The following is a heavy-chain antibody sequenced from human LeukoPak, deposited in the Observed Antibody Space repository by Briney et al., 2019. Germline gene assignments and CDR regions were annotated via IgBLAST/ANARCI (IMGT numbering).Heavy chain of an antibody. V-gene: IGHV3-15*01. D-gene: IGHD3-10*01. CDR1: GFTFSNAW. CDR3: AKDSTIVRGVIIPSSVDY. Sequence: GGSLRLSCAASGFTFSNAWMSWVRQAPGKGLEWVGRIKSKTDGGTTDYAAPVKGRFTISRDDSKNTLYLQMNSLRAEDTAVYYCAKDSTIVRGVIIPSSVDYWGQGTLVTVSS. CDR2: IKSKTDGGTT. J-gene: IGHJ4*02.